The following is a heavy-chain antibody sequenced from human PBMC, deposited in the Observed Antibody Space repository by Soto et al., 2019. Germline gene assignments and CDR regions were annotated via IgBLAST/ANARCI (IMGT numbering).Heavy chain of an antibody. Sequence: GGSLRLSCAASGFTFSNAWMNWVRQAPGKGLEWVGRIKSKTDGGTTDYAAPVKGRFTISRDDSKNTLYLQMNSLKTEDTAVYYCTSHRRIAVAGIPSFYWGQGTLVTVSS. D-gene: IGHD6-19*01. CDR3: TSHRRIAVAGIPSFY. CDR1: GFTFSNAW. J-gene: IGHJ4*02. V-gene: IGHV3-15*07. CDR2: IKSKTDGGTT.